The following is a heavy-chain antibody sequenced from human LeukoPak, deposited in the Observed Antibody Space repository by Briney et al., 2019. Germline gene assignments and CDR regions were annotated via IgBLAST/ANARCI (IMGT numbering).Heavy chain of an antibody. J-gene: IGHJ4*02. V-gene: IGHV3-7*01. Sequence: GGSLRLSCAASGFTFSSYGMSWVRQAPGKGLEWVANIKQGGIEKYYVDSVKGRFTISRDNAENSLYLQMNSLRAEDTAVYYCARVNNIRGFSGYDYWGQGTLVTVSS. CDR2: IKQGGIEK. CDR1: GFTFSSYG. D-gene: IGHD5-12*01. CDR3: ARVNNIRGFSGYDY.